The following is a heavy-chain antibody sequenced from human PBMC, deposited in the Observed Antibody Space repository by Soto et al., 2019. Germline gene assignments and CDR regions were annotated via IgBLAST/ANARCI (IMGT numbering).Heavy chain of an antibody. Sequence: SVKVSCKASGGTFSSYAISWLRQAPGQGLEWMGGIIPIFGTANYAQKFQGRVTITADESTSTAYMELSSLRSEDTAVYYCAKGVHRITIFGVGPQNDAFDIWGQGTMVTVSS. D-gene: IGHD3-3*01. CDR3: AKGVHRITIFGVGPQNDAFDI. J-gene: IGHJ3*02. CDR1: GGTFSSYA. CDR2: IIPIFGTA. V-gene: IGHV1-69*13.